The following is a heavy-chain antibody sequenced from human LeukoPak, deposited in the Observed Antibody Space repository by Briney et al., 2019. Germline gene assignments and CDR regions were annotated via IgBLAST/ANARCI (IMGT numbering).Heavy chain of an antibody. D-gene: IGHD4-17*01. CDR2: IISDGSST. Sequence: GGSLRLSCAASGFTFSSHSMNWVRQAPGKGLGWVSRIISDGSSTSYADSAKGRFTIARHNAKNTLYLQMNSLRAEGTAVYYCARVRYGDYVRYFYYWGQGTLGTASS. CDR1: GFTFSSHS. V-gene: IGHV3-74*01. J-gene: IGHJ4*02. CDR3: ARVRYGDYVRYFYY.